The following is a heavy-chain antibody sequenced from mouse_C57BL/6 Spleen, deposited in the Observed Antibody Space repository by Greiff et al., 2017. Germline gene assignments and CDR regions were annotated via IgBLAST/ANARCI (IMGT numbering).Heavy chain of an antibody. CDR2: ISYDGSN. CDR3: ARGGDYYGSSSFAY. D-gene: IGHD1-1*01. CDR1: GYSITSGYY. J-gene: IGHJ3*01. Sequence: EVKLVESGPGLVKPSQSLSLTCSVTGYSITSGYYWNWIRQFPGNKLEWMGYISYDGSNNYNPSLKNRISITRDTSKNQFFLKLNSVTTEDTATYYCARGGDYYGSSSFAYWGQGTLVTVSA. V-gene: IGHV3-6*01.